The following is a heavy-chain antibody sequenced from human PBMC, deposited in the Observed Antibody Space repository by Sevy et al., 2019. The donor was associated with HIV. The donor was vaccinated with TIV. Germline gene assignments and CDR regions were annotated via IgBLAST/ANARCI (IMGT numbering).Heavy chain of an antibody. Sequence: GGSLRLSCKGSGFSFVTYCIGWVRQTPGKGLEWMGNIFPDDSDTRNSPSLQGRVTFSADKSISTAFLQWSSLQASDTAMYYCARQENFRLVTDGFDIWGQGTMVTVSS. CDR2: IFPDDSDT. D-gene: IGHD6-6*01. V-gene: IGHV5-51*01. J-gene: IGHJ3*02. CDR1: GFSFVTYC. CDR3: ARQENFRLVTDGFDI.